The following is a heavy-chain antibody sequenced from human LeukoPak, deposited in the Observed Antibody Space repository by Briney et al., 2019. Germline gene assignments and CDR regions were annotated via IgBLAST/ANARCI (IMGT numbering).Heavy chain of an antibody. CDR3: ARDWGTNYYGSGSSFDY. D-gene: IGHD3-10*01. CDR2: INWNSDSI. CDR1: GFTFDDYA. Sequence: PGRSLRLSCAVSGFTFDDYAMHWVRQVPGKGLEWVSGINWNSDSIGYADSVKGRFTTSRDNAKNSLYLQMNSLRSEDTAVYYCARDWGTNYYGSGSSFDYWGQGTLVTVSS. V-gene: IGHV3-9*01. J-gene: IGHJ4*02.